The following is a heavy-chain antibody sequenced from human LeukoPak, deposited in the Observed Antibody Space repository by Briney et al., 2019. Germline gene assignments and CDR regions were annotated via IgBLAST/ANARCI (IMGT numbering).Heavy chain of an antibody. J-gene: IGHJ4*02. CDR2: ISYDGSNK. V-gene: IGHV3-30-3*01. D-gene: IGHD2-21*01. CDR1: GFIFSSYA. CDR3: ARAPSLFPFDY. Sequence: GGSLRLSCAASGFIFSSYAMNWVRQAPGKGLEWVAVISYDGSNKYYADSVKGRFTISRDNSKNTLYLQMNSLRAEDTAVYYCARAPSLFPFDYWGQGTLVTVSP.